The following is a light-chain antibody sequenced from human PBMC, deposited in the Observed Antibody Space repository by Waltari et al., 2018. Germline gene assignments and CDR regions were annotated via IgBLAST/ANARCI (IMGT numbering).Light chain of an antibody. CDR1: QSVTWY. Sequence: DIQMTQSPSTLSASVGDRVTITCRASQSVTWYLAWYQQKPGKAPKVLIWDVSSLERGVPSRFSGSGSGTEFTRTISSLQPDDFATYYCQQYDRYSAWTFGQGTKVEIK. J-gene: IGKJ1*01. CDR2: DVS. CDR3: QQYDRYSAWT. V-gene: IGKV1-5*01.